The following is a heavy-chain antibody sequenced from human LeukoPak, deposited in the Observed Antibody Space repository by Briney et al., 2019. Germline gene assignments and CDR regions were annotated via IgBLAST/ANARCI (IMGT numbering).Heavy chain of an antibody. CDR1: GFTFSDYY. V-gene: IGHV3-11*04. CDR2: ISSSSSTI. Sequence: GGSLRLSCAASGFTFSDYYMSWIRQAPGKGLEWVSYISSSSSTIYYADSVKGRFTISRDNSKNTLYLQMNSLRAEDTAVYYCARDWYHAIDYWGQGTLVTVSS. J-gene: IGHJ4*02. CDR3: ARDWYHAIDY. D-gene: IGHD2-2*01.